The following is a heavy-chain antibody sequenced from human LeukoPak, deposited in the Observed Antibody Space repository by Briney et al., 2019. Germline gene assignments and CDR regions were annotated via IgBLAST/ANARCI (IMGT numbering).Heavy chain of an antibody. D-gene: IGHD6-25*01. Sequence: PGGSLRLSCAASGFTVSGNYMSWVRQAPGKGLEWVSVIYTAGSTYNAGSVKGRFTISRDKSKNTLYLQMNTLRAEDTAVYFCAGGNTWPGLSYWGQGTLLTVSS. J-gene: IGHJ4*02. V-gene: IGHV3-53*01. CDR3: AGGNTWPGLSY. CDR2: IYTAGST. CDR1: GFTVSGNY.